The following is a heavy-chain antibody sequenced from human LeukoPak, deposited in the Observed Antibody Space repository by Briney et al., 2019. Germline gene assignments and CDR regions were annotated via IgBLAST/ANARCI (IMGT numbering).Heavy chain of an antibody. Sequence: GGSLRLSCAASGFTFSSYSMNWVGQAPGKGLEWVSSISSSSSYIYYADSVEGRFTISRDNAKNSLYLQMNSLSAEDTAVYYCARDRDFDYWGQGTLVTVSS. CDR1: GFTFSSYS. J-gene: IGHJ4*02. V-gene: IGHV3-21*01. CDR3: ARDRDFDY. CDR2: ISSSSSYI.